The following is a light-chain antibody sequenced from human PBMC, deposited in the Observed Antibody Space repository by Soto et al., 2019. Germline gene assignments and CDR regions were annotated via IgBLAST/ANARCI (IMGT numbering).Light chain of an antibody. Sequence: EIVLTQSPATLSLSPGKRATLSCRASQSVAYTYLAWFQQKPGQAPRLLIYGASNRATGIPDRFSGSGSGTDFTLTISRLEPEDFAVYYCQQYGTSPFTFGPGTKVDIK. V-gene: IGKV3-20*01. J-gene: IGKJ3*01. CDR2: GAS. CDR3: QQYGTSPFT. CDR1: QSVAYTY.